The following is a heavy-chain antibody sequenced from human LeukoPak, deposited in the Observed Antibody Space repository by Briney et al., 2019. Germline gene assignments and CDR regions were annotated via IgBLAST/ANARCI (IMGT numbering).Heavy chain of an antibody. Sequence: GGSLRLSCAASGFTFSDYYMSWIRQAPGKGLEWVSYISSSGSTIYYADSVKGRFTISRDNAKNSLYLQMNSLRAEDTAVYYCARSRAYGDPPYDYWGQGTLVTVSS. CDR2: ISSSGSTI. CDR1: GFTFSDYY. J-gene: IGHJ4*02. D-gene: IGHD4-17*01. CDR3: ARSRAYGDPPYDY. V-gene: IGHV3-11*04.